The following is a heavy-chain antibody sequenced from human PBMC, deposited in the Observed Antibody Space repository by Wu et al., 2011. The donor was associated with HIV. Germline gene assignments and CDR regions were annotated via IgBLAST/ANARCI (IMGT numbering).Heavy chain of an antibody. CDR2: IYPGDSAT. CDR1: GYSFTRYW. Sequence: VQLVQSGAEVKKPGESLKISCKGSGYSFTRYWIAWVRQMPGKGLEWMGIIYPGDSATKYSPSFQGQVTISADKSISTANLQWSSLQASDTAMYYCARLDATRGGFDFWGQGTLVTVSS. J-gene: IGHJ4*02. V-gene: IGHV5-51*01. D-gene: IGHD2-2*01. CDR3: ARLDATRGGFDF.